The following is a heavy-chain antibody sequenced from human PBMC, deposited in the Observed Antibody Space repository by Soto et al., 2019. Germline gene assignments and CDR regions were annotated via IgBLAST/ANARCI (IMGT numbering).Heavy chain of an antibody. Sequence: QMQLVQSGAEVKKPGSSVRVSCEASGGTHPISWVRQAPGQGLEWVGGIVPMFGGTNYAQKFQGRVTITADRLTNTVYLEMSSLRSEDTAVYYCARKGAAASWPHGFDMWGQGTRVTVSS. CDR2: IVPMFGGT. V-gene: IGHV1-69*01. CDR3: ARKGAAASWPHGFDM. CDR1: GGTHP. J-gene: IGHJ3*02. D-gene: IGHD2-2*01.